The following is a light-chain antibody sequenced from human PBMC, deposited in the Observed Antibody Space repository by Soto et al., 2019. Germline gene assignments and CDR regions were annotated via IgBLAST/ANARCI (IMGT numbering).Light chain of an antibody. J-gene: IGKJ3*01. Sequence: EIVLTQSPGTLSLSPGERATLSCRASQSVTSSYLAWYQQKPGQAPRLLIYGASIRATGIPDRFSGSGSGTDFTLTIIRMEAEDFSVYYCQQYGTSPRFTVGPGTKVDIK. CDR1: QSVTSSY. V-gene: IGKV3-20*01. CDR3: QQYGTSPRFT. CDR2: GAS.